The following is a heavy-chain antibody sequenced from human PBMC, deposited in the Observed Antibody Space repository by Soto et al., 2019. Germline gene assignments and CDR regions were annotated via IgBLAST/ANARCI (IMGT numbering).Heavy chain of an antibody. CDR3: ARTVLGPDILADQFVDYYYYMDV. V-gene: IGHV4-59*08. CDR2: IYYSGST. D-gene: IGHD3-9*01. J-gene: IGHJ6*03. CDR1: GDSMTYAH. Sequence: SETLSLTRTVSGDSMTYAHWSLIRLLQGKGVEWVGYIYYSGSTSYNPSLRRRVIMSVDTSKRQFSLQLRSVTAADTAIYYCARTVLGPDILADQFVDYYYYMDVWGQGTTVT.